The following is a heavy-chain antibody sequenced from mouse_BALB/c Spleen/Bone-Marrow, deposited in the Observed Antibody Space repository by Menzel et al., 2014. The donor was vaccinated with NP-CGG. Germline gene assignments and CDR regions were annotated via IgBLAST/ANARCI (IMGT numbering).Heavy chain of an antibody. CDR1: GYSFTGYN. D-gene: IGHD2-3*01. Sequence: VQLKQSGPELKKPGASVKISCKASGYSFTGYNMNWVKQNNGKSLEWIGNIDPYYGNTTYNQKFKGKATLTVDKSSSTAYMQLMSLTSEDSVVYYCAIKSYEGGFAYWGQGTLVTVSA. CDR2: IDPYYGNT. J-gene: IGHJ3*01. V-gene: IGHV1-39*01. CDR3: AIKSYEGGFAY.